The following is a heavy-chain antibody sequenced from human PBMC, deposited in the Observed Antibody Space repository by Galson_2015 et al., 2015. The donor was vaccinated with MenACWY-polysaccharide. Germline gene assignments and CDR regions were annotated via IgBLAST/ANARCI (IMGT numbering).Heavy chain of an antibody. Sequence: SLRLSCAASGFTFDDYGMSWVRQAPGKGLEWVSGINWNGGSTGYADSVKGRFTISRDNAKNSLYLQMNSLRAEDTALYHCARIVVPAANGAFDIWGQGTMVTVSS. CDR1: GFTFDDYG. J-gene: IGHJ3*02. V-gene: IGHV3-20*01. D-gene: IGHD2-2*01. CDR3: ARIVVPAANGAFDI. CDR2: INWNGGST.